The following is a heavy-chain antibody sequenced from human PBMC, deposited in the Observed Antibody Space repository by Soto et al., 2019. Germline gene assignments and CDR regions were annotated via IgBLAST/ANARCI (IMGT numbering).Heavy chain of an antibody. CDR1: GFTFSSYA. J-gene: IGHJ4*02. V-gene: IGHV3-23*01. D-gene: IGHD3-10*01. CDR3: AKGPSRYYYGSGSYFDY. CDR2: ISGSGGST. Sequence: EVQLLESGGGLVQPGGSLRLSCAASGFTFSSYAMSWVRQAPGKGLEWVSAISGSGGSTYYADSVKGRFTISRDNSKTTLYLQMTSLRAEDKSVYYCAKGPSRYYYGSGSYFDYWGQGTLVTVSS.